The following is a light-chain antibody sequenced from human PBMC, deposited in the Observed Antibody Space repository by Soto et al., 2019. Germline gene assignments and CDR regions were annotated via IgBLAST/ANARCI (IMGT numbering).Light chain of an antibody. CDR1: SSDVGGYNY. V-gene: IGLV2-8*01. CDR3: SAYAGSKNFRYG. J-gene: IGLJ1*01. CDR2: EVS. Sequence: ALTQPPSASGSPGQSVTISCTGTSSDVGGYNYVSWYQQHPGKAPKLMIYEVSKRPSGVPDRFSGSKSGNTASLTVSGLQAEDEADYYCSAYAGSKNFRYGLGSGTKVTVL.